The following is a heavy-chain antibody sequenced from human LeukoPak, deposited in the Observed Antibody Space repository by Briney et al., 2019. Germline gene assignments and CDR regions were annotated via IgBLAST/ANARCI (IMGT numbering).Heavy chain of an antibody. CDR1: GFTFRSHA. Sequence: GGSLRLSCVGSGFTFRSHAMSWVRQAPEKGLEFVSGIYENGGTTYYADSVKGRFSISRDNSKNTLYLQMNSLRAEDTAVYYCARDSPFGGYWGQGTLVTVSS. D-gene: IGHD3-16*01. V-gene: IGHV3-23*01. CDR3: ARDSPFGGY. J-gene: IGHJ4*02. CDR2: IYENGGTT.